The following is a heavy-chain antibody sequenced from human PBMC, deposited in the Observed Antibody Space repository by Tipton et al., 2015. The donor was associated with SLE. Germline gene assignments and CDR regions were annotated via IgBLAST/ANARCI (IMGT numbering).Heavy chain of an antibody. V-gene: IGHV3-7*05. D-gene: IGHD6-19*01. CDR3: AKEWLADAFDI. J-gene: IGHJ3*02. Sequence: SLRLSCAASGFTFSSYWMSWVRQAPGKGLEWVANIKQDGSEKYYVDSVKGRFTISRDNAKNSLYLQMNSLRAEDTAVYYCAKEWLADAFDIWGQGTMVTVSS. CDR1: GFTFSSYW. CDR2: IKQDGSEK.